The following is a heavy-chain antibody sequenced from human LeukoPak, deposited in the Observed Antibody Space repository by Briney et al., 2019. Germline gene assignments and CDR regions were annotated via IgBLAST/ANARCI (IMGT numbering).Heavy chain of an antibody. CDR3: ARDRGITGHDYGDYDAH. Sequence: ASVKVSCKASGGTFSSYAISWVRQAPGQGLEWMGGIIPIFGTANYAQKFQGRVTITTDESTSTAYMELSSLRSEDTAVYYCARDRGITGHDYGDYDAHWGQGTLVTVSS. D-gene: IGHD4-17*01. J-gene: IGHJ4*02. CDR1: GGTFSSYA. CDR2: IIPIFGTA. V-gene: IGHV1-69*05.